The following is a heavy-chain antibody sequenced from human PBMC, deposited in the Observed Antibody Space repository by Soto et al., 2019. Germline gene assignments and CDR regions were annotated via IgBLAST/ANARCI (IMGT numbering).Heavy chain of an antibody. CDR1: GFTFSSYG. V-gene: IGHV3-30*18. CDR3: AKDHKYYDFWSGYYNAGGYYYYGMDV. D-gene: IGHD3-3*01. Sequence: GGSLRLSCAASGFTFSSYGMHWVRQAPGKGLEWVAVISYDGSNKYYADSVKGRFTISRDNSKNTLYLQMNSLRAEDTAVYYCAKDHKYYDFWSGYYNAGGYYYYGMDVWGHGTTVTVSS. J-gene: IGHJ6*02. CDR2: ISYDGSNK.